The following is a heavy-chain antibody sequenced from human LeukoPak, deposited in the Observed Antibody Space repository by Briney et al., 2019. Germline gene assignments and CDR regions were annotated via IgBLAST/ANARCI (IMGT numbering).Heavy chain of an antibody. V-gene: IGHV4-34*01. J-gene: IGHJ6*02. CDR3: ARIPRITMVRGVRSYYYGMDV. CDR2: INHSGST. Sequence: SETLSLTCAVYGGSFSGYYWSWIRQPPGKGLEWIGEINHSGSTNYNPSLKSRVTMSVDASKNQFSLKLSSVTAADTAVYYCARIPRITMVRGVRSYYYGMDVWGQGTTVTVSS. D-gene: IGHD3-10*01. CDR1: GGSFSGYY.